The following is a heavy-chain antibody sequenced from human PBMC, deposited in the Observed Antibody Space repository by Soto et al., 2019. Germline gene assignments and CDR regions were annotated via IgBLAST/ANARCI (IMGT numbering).Heavy chain of an antibody. D-gene: IGHD3-9*01. Sequence: QVQLVQSGAEVKKPGASVKVSCKASGYTFSSYGITWVRQAPGQGLEWMGWISAYNGDRHYAQKLQGRITMTTDTATNNANKELRRLRSDDTAVYSGARGHSDVLTAFRSVYYCGQGSLVTVAS. V-gene: IGHV1-18*01. CDR2: ISAYNGDR. J-gene: IGHJ4*02. CDR1: GYTFSSYG. CDR3: ARGHSDVLTAFRSVYY.